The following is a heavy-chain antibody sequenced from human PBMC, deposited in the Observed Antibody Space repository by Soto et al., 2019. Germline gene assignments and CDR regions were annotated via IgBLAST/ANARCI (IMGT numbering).Heavy chain of an antibody. CDR1: GGSISSSSYY. CDR3: ARRFAVVSPKSRFDP. D-gene: IGHD3-3*01. V-gene: IGHV4-39*01. Sequence: SETLSLTCTVSGGSISSSSYYWGWIRQPPGKGLEWIGSIYYSGSTYYNPSLKSRVTISVDTSKNQFSLKLSSVTAADTAVYYCARRFAVVSPKSRFDPWGQGTLVTVSS. CDR2: IYYSGST. J-gene: IGHJ5*02.